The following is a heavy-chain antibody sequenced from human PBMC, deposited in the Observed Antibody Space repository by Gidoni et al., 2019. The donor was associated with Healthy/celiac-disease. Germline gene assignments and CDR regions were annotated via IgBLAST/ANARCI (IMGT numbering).Heavy chain of an antibody. J-gene: IGHJ4*02. CDR2: IKSKTDGRTT. Sequence: EVQLVASGGGLVQPGGSLRLSCAASGFTFSNAWMNWGRQTPGKGVEGVGRIKSKTDGRTTDDPTPVKGVYTISRNDSKNTLILQMISLKTEDTAVYSCTTRHIVGAISTAYWGQGTLVTVSS. D-gene: IGHD1-26*01. V-gene: IGHV3-15*07. CDR1: GFTFSNAW. CDR3: TTRHIVGAISTAY.